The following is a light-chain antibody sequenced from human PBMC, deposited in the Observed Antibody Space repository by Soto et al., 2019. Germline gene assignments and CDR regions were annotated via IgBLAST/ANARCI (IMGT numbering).Light chain of an antibody. Sequence: IVLTQSPATLSLSPGERASLSCRASQTVGKELAWYQLRPGQAPRLLIFDASTRTTGVPPRFSGSRSGSDFTLTTSSLHPDDFALYYCQQRSAWPFTFGGGT. CDR3: QQRSAWPFT. CDR1: QTVGKE. V-gene: IGKV3-11*01. CDR2: DAS. J-gene: IGKJ4*01.